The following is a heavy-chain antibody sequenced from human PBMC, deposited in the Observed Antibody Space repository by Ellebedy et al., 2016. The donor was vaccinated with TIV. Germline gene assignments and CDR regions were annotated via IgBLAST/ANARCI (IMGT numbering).Heavy chain of an antibody. V-gene: IGHV3-7*01. D-gene: IGHD3-10*01. CDR2: IKEDGTEK. Sequence: PGGSLRLSCAASNFIFSKVWMSWVRQTPGKGLEWVASIKEDGTEKKYVDSVMGRFTISRDNAKNSMYLQMNSLRAEDTALYYCARGRGLDVWGQGTTVTVSS. J-gene: IGHJ6*02. CDR3: ARGRGLDV. CDR1: NFIFSKVW.